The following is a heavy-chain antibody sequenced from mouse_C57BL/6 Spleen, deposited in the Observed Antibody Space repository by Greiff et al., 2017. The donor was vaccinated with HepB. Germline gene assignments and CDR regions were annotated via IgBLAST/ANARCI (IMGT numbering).Heavy chain of an antibody. D-gene: IGHD1-1*01. CDR2: IDPSDSYT. V-gene: IGHV1-69*01. Sequence: QVQLKQPGAELVMPGASVKLSCKASGYTFTSYWMHWVKQRPGQGLEWIGEIDPSDSYTNYNQKFKGKSTLTVDKSSSTAYMQLSSLTSEDSAVYYCARGKDYGSSYGCADWGKGTLVTVSA. CDR1: GYTFTSYW. CDR3: ARGKDYGSSYGCAD. J-gene: IGHJ3*01.